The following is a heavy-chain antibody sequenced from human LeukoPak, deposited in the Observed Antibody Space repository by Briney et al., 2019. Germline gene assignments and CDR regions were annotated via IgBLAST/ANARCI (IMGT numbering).Heavy chain of an antibody. CDR2: INQDGSGK. Sequence: PGGSLRLSCAASGFTSISYWMNWVRQAPGKGLEWVANINQDGSGKYYVDSVKGRFTISIDNAKNSLYLQMNSLRTEDTALYYCARDPDHIVGGNFDYWGQGTLVTVSS. D-gene: IGHD5-12*01. CDR1: GFTSISYW. CDR3: ARDPDHIVGGNFDY. V-gene: IGHV3-7*01. J-gene: IGHJ4*02.